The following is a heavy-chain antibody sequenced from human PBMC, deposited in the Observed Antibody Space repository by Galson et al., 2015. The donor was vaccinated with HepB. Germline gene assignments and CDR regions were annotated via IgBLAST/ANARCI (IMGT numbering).Heavy chain of an antibody. CDR2: IYYSGTT. J-gene: IGHJ5*02. Sequence: SETLSLTCTVSGDSISGFYWSWIRQAPGKGLEWIGFIYYSGTTNYNPSLKSRVTISVDTSNNQFSLKLTSVTAADTAVYYCARTHYQVTTGFFFDPWGQGSLVTVSS. V-gene: IGHV4-59*12. CDR3: ARTHYQVTTGFFFDP. CDR1: GDSISGFY. D-gene: IGHD2-2*01.